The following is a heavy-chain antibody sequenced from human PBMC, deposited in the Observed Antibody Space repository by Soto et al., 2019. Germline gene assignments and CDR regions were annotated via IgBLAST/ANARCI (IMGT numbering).Heavy chain of an antibody. CDR2: IYYSGST. D-gene: IGHD6-13*01. V-gene: IGHV4-30-4*01. J-gene: IGHJ4*02. CDR3: AREQGRYSSPHFDY. CDR1: GGSISSGDYY. Sequence: SETLSLTCTVSGGSISSGDYYWSWIRQPPGKGLEWIGYIYYSGSTYYNPSLKSRVTISVDTSKNQFSLKLSSVTAADTAVYYCAREQGRYSSPHFDYWGQGTLVTVS.